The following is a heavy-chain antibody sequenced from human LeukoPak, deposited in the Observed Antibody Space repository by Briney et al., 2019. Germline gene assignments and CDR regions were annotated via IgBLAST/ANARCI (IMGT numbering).Heavy chain of an antibody. CDR1: GFTFSSYE. J-gene: IGHJ4*02. D-gene: IGHD6-19*01. CDR2: ISSGSTI. V-gene: IGHV3-48*03. Sequence: AGGSLRLSCAASGFTFSSYEMNWVRQAPGKGLEWVSYISSGSTIYDADSVKGRFTISRDNAKNSLYLQMNSLGAKDTAVYYCARESIAVAGAPFDYWGQGTLVIVSS. CDR3: ARESIAVAGAPFDY.